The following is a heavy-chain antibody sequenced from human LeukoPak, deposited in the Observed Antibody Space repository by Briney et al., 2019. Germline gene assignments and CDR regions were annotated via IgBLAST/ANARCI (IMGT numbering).Heavy chain of an antibody. Sequence: ASVKVSCKASGYTFTAYYIHWVRQAPGQGLEWMGWINPNSGGTNYAQKFQGRVTMTRDTSISTAYMELSRLRSDDTAVYYCARDRIVATIDYYYYYYYMDVWGKGTTVTVSS. V-gene: IGHV1-2*02. CDR1: GYTFTAYY. CDR3: ARDRIVATIDYYYYYYYMDV. D-gene: IGHD5-12*01. J-gene: IGHJ6*03. CDR2: INPNSGGT.